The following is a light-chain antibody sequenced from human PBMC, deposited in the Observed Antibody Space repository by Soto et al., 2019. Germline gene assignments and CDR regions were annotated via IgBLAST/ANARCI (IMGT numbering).Light chain of an antibody. Sequence: EMVLTQSPGTLSLSPGERATLSCRASQSGSSSYLAWYQQKPGQPPRLLIYGASSRATGIPDRFSGSGSGTDFTLTISRLEPEDFAVYYCQQYGSSLMYTFGQGTKLEIK. CDR3: QQYGSSLMYT. J-gene: IGKJ2*01. CDR1: QSGSSSY. V-gene: IGKV3-20*01. CDR2: GAS.